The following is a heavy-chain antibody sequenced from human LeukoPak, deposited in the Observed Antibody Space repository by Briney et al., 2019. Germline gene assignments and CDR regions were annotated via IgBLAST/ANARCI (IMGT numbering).Heavy chain of an antibody. CDR3: AKDRGFGIAARDSAFDI. V-gene: IGHV3-9*03. D-gene: IGHD6-6*01. Sequence: GGSLRLSCAASGFTFSSYAMHWVRQAPGKGLEWVSGISWNSGSIGYADSVKGRFTISRDNAKNSLYLQMNSLRAEDMALYYCAKDRGFGIAARDSAFDIWGQGTMVTVSS. CDR1: GFTFSSYA. CDR2: ISWNSGSI. J-gene: IGHJ3*02.